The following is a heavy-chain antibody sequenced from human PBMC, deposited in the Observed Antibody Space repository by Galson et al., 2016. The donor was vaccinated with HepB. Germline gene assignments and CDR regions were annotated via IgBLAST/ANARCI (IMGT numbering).Heavy chain of an antibody. V-gene: IGHV3-23*01. CDR3: TTWLSHHFDY. Sequence: SLRLSCAASGFTFRNYALSWVRRAPGKGLEWVSQIDGPTPNTHYADSVRGRFSIYRDNSRDTLYLQMDSLTAEDPAIYYCTTWLSHHFDYWGQGTRVTVSS. CDR1: GFTFRNYA. J-gene: IGHJ4*02. D-gene: IGHD6-19*01. CDR2: IDGPTPNT.